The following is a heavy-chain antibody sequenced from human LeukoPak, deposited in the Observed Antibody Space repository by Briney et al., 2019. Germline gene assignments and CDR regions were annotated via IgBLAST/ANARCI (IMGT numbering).Heavy chain of an antibody. CDR1: GFTFSSYS. J-gene: IGHJ3*02. CDR2: ISSSSSYI. V-gene: IGHV3-21*01. Sequence: PGGSLRLSCAASGFTFSSYSMNWVRQAPGKGLEWVSSISSSSSYIYYADSVKGRFTISRDNAKNSLYLQMNSLRAEDTAVYYCARDISSIAAAGTGAFDIWVQGTMVTVSS. D-gene: IGHD6-13*01. CDR3: ARDISSIAAAGTGAFDI.